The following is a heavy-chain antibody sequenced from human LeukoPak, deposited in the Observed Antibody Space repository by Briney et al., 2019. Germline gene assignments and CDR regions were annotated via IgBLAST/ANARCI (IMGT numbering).Heavy chain of an antibody. CDR1: GFTFSSSD. Sequence: GGSLRLSCAASGFTFSSSDMHWVRQITGKGLEWVSAIGTTGDTYYSGSVKGRFTISRENARNSLYLQMGSLRVADMAVYYCARGREANYWGQGTLVTVSS. CDR2: IGTTGDT. CDR3: ARGREANY. J-gene: IGHJ4*02. V-gene: IGHV3-13*01.